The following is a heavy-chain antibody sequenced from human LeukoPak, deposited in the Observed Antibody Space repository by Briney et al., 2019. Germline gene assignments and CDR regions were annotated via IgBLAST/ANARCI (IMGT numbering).Heavy chain of an antibody. Sequence: SETLSLTCAVYGGSFSGYYWSWIRHPPGKGLEWMGEINHSGSTDYNPSLKSRLTISVDTSKNQFSLKMSSVTAADTAVYYCARGDGRDGYKGRLDYWGQGTLVTVSS. D-gene: IGHD5-24*01. CDR1: GGSFSGYY. V-gene: IGHV4-34*01. CDR2: INHSGST. J-gene: IGHJ4*02. CDR3: ARGDGRDGYKGRLDY.